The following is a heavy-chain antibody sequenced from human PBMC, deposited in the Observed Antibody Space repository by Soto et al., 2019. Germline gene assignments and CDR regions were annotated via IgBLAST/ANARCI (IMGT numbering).Heavy chain of an antibody. Sequence: PSGTLSLTCTVSGGSISSYYWSWIRQPPGKGLEWIGYIYYSGSTNYNPSLKSRVTISVDTSKNQFSLKLSSVPAADTAVYYCARDRSGAYFDYWGQGTLVTVSS. CDR2: IYYSGST. CDR3: ARDRSGAYFDY. V-gene: IGHV4-59*01. CDR1: GGSISSYY. J-gene: IGHJ4*02.